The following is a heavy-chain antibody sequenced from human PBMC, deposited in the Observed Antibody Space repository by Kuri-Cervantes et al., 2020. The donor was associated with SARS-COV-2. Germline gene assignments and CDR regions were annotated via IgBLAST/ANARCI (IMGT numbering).Heavy chain of an antibody. CDR1: GYSISSGYY. Sequence: SETLSLTCTVSGYSISSGYYWGWIRQPPGKGLEWIGSIYHSGSTYYNPSLKSRVTISGDTSKNQVSLKLSSVTAADTAVYYCARSVGGGSYDPVEFDYFDYWGQGTLVTVSS. J-gene: IGHJ4*02. D-gene: IGHD1-26*01. CDR2: IYHSGST. V-gene: IGHV4-38-2*02. CDR3: ARSVGGGSYDPVEFDYFDY.